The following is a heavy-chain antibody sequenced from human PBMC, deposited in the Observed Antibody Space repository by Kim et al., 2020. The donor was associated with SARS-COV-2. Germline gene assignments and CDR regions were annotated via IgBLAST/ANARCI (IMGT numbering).Heavy chain of an antibody. CDR1: GFTFSNYA. CDR3: AKIGRVVRDSDY. J-gene: IGHJ4*02. CDR2: ISSSGGSYT. V-gene: IGHV3-23*01. Sequence: GGSLRLSCAASGFTFSNYAMSWVRQAPGKGLEWVSAISSSGGSYTYYADSVKGRFTISRDNSKTTLYLQMNDLRAEDTAVYYCAKIGRVVRDSDYWGQGT. D-gene: IGHD2-15*01.